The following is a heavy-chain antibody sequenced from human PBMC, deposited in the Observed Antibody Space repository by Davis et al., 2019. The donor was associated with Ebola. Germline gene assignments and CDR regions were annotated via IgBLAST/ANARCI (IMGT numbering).Heavy chain of an antibody. J-gene: IGHJ4*02. CDR1: GGTFSSYA. V-gene: IGHV1-69*13. D-gene: IGHD3-10*01. CDR2: IIPIFGTA. Sequence: SVKVSCKASGGTFSSYAISWVRQAPGQGLEWMGGIIPIFGTANYAQKFQGRVTITADESTSTAYMELSSLRSEDTAVYYCARTVSEYYYGSGSYYNYWGQGTLVTVSS. CDR3: ARTVSEYYYGSGSYYNY.